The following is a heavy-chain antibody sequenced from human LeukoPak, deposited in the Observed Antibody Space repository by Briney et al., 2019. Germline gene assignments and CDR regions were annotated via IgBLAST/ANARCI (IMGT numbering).Heavy chain of an antibody. CDR1: GFTFSSYS. D-gene: IGHD1-26*01. CDR2: TSSSSRNI. J-gene: IGHJ3*02. CDR3: ASFVGDYAFDI. V-gene: IGHV3-21*01. Sequence: GGSLRLSCAASGFTFSSYSMNWVRQAPGKGLEWVSSTSSSSRNIYYAASVKGRFTISRDNAKNPLYLQMSSLRAEDTAVYYCASFVGDYAFDIWGQGTMVTVSS.